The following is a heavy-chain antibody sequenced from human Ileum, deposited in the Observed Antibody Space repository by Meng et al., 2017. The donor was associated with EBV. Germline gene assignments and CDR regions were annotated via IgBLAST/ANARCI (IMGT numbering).Heavy chain of an antibody. V-gene: IGHV4-34*02. D-gene: IGHD3-22*01. CDR3: AREARSSGYHPGIGP. CDR2: INHSGST. J-gene: IGHJ5*02. CDR1: GGFFSGYY. Sequence: QVQRQQWGAGLLKPSETLSLTCAVYGGFFSGYYWSWIRQSPGKGLEWIGEINHSGSTNDNPSLKSRVTISVDTSKNQFSLKLTSVTAADTAVYYCAREARSSGYHPGIGPWGQGTLVTVSS.